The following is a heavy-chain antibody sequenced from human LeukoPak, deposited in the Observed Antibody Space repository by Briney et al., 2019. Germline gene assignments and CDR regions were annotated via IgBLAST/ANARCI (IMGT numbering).Heavy chain of an antibody. Sequence: GRSLRLSCAASGFTFSSYGMHWVRQAPGKGLEWVAVISYDGSNKYYADSVKGRFTISRDNSKNTLYLQMNSLRAEDTAVYYCAKDRRVAWNDWGYYGMDVWGQGTTVTVSS. D-gene: IGHD1-1*01. CDR1: GFTFSSYG. CDR2: ISYDGSNK. V-gene: IGHV3-30*18. J-gene: IGHJ6*02. CDR3: AKDRRVAWNDWGYYGMDV.